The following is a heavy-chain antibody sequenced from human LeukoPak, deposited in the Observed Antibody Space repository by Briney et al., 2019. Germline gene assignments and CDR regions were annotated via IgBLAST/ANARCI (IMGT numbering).Heavy chain of an antibody. V-gene: IGHV1-2*02. J-gene: IGHJ3*02. CDR1: GYTFTGYY. Sequence: ASVKVSCKASGYTFTGYYIHWVRQAPGQGLEWMGWINPNTGGTNYAQKFQGRVTMIRDTSMTTAYMELSSLISDDTAVYYCAREGPVYDSSGYYYGRDAFDIWGQGTMVTVSS. CDR3: AREGPVYDSSGYYYGRDAFDI. D-gene: IGHD3-22*01. CDR2: INPNTGGT.